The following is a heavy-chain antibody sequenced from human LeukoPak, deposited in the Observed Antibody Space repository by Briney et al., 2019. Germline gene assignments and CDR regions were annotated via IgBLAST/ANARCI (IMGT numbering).Heavy chain of an antibody. V-gene: IGHV3-48*01. CDR3: ARERDIVLTVDI. CDR2: ISSSSSTI. Sequence: PGGSLRLSCAASGFTFSTYSMNWVRQASGKGLEWVSYISSSSSTIYYADSVKGRFTISRDNAKNSLYLQMNSLRAEDTAVYYCARERDIVLTVDIWGQGTMVTVSS. J-gene: IGHJ3*02. D-gene: IGHD2-8*01. CDR1: GFTFSTYS.